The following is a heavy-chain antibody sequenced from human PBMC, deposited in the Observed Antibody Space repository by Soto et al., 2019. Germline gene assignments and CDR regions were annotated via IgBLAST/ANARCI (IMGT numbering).Heavy chain of an antibody. V-gene: IGHV3-7*01. CDR2: IKQDGSEK. D-gene: IGHD6-19*01. CDR3: ARNPWGVAGTDY. J-gene: IGHJ4*02. Sequence: EVQVLESGGGLVQPGGSLRLSCAASGFTFSDFWMSWVRQAPGKGLEWVANIKQDGSEKYYVDSVRGRFTISRDNANNSVYLQMNSLRVEDTAVYYCARNPWGVAGTDYWGQGTQVNVSS. CDR1: GFTFSDFW.